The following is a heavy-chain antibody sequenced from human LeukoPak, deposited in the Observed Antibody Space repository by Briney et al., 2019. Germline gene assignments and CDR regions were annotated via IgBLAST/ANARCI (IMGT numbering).Heavy chain of an antibody. V-gene: IGHV1-8*03. D-gene: IGHD6-6*01. CDR1: GYTFTSYD. J-gene: IGHJ4*02. CDR3: ARGRGGEQLDELRD. Sequence: ASVKVSCKASGYTFTSYDISWVRQATGQGLEWMGWMNPNSGNTGYAQKFQGRITITRSTSISTAYMELSSLRSEDTAVYYCARGRGGEQLDELRDWGQGTLVTVSS. CDR2: MNPNSGNT.